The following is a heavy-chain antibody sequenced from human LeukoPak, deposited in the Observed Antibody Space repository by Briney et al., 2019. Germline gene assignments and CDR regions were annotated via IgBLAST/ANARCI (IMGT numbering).Heavy chain of an antibody. CDR1: GFTFSSYA. CDR3: ATDASGSYFKYFQH. CDR2: ISASGGST. V-gene: IGHV3-23*01. J-gene: IGHJ1*01. Sequence: GGSLRLSCAASGFTFSSYAMSWVRQAPGKGLEWVSAISASGGSTYYADFVKGRFTISRDNPKNTLYLQMNSLRVEDTAVYYCATDASGSYFKYFQHWGQGTLVTVSS. D-gene: IGHD1-26*01.